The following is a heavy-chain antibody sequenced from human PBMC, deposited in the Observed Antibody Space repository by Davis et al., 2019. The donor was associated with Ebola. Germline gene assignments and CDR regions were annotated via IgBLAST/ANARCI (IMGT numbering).Heavy chain of an antibody. CDR2: INPNSGGT. Sequence: AASVKVSCKASRYTFTGYYMHWVRQAPGQGLEWMGWINPNSGGTNYAQKFQGRVTMTRDTSISTAYMELSRLRSDDTAVYYCARDRVTMVRGVIRWFDPWSQGTLVTVSS. D-gene: IGHD3-10*01. CDR1: RYTFTGYY. J-gene: IGHJ5*02. V-gene: IGHV1-2*02. CDR3: ARDRVTMVRGVIRWFDP.